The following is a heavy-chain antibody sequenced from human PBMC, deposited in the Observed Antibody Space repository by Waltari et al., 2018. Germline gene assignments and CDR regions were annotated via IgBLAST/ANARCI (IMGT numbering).Heavy chain of an antibody. CDR3: ATWGGVPAALDY. CDR2: IYYSGST. D-gene: IGHD2-2*01. Sequence: QLQLQESGPGLVKTSQTLSLPCTVSGGSISSGDYSWSWSRQPPGKGLEWIGYIYYSGSTYYNPSLKSRVTISVDTSKNQFSLKLSSVTAADTAVYYSATWGGVPAALDYWGQGTLVTVSS. CDR1: GGSISSGDYS. J-gene: IGHJ4*02. V-gene: IGHV4-30-4*08.